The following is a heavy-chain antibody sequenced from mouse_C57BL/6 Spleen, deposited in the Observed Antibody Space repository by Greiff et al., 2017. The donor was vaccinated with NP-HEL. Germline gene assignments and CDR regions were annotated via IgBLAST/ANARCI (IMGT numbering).Heavy chain of an antibody. CDR1: GYAFSSSW. CDR2: IYPGDGDT. Sequence: QVQLQQSGPELVKPGASVKISCKASGYAFSSSWMNWVKQRPGKGLEWIGRIYPGDGDTNYNGKFKGTATLTADKSSSTAYMQLSSLTSEDSAVYFCARDLGVTTRDYYAMDYWGQGTSVTVSS. V-gene: IGHV1-82*01. J-gene: IGHJ4*01. CDR3: ARDLGVTTRDYYAMDY. D-gene: IGHD2-2*01.